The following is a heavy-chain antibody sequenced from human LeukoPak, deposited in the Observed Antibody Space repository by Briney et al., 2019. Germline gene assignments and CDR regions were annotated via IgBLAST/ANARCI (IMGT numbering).Heavy chain of an antibody. J-gene: IGHJ4*02. CDR1: GFTFSSYA. CDR3: ARADYSNYDHHPEYYFDY. V-gene: IGHV3-64*01. D-gene: IGHD4-11*01. Sequence: GGSLRLSCAASGFTFSSYAMHWVRQAPGKGLEYVSAISSNGGSTYYANSVKGRFTISRDNSKNTLYLQMGSLRAEDMAVYYCARADYSNYDHHPEYYFDYWGQGTLVTVSS. CDR2: ISSNGGST.